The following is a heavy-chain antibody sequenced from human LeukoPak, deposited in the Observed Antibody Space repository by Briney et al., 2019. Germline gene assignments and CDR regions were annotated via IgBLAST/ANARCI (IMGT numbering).Heavy chain of an antibody. CDR1: GFTLSNFA. V-gene: IGHV3-23*01. CDR2: ISANGGDT. CDR3: AKASGSGYGKDCFDY. D-gene: IGHD1-26*01. J-gene: IGHJ4*02. Sequence: GGSLRLSCAASGFTLSNFAMGWVRQAPGKGLQWVSLISANGGDTYYADSVKGRFTISTDNSKNTLYLQMNSLRAEDTALYYCAKASGSGYGKDCFDYWGQGTLVTVSS.